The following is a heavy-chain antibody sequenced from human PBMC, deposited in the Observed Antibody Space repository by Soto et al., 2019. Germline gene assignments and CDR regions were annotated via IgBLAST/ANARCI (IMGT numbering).Heavy chain of an antibody. Sequence: PGGSLRLSCAASGFTFSDHYMSWIRQAPGKGLEWIGYSSNSGSLTRYADSVKGRFSISRDNAKNSLYLQMNSLRGDDTAIYYCVRSGDNYNLLDYWGQGTPVTVSS. J-gene: IGHJ4*02. CDR3: VRSGDNYNLLDY. CDR1: GFTFSDHY. V-gene: IGHV3-11*06. CDR2: SSNSGSLT. D-gene: IGHD1-1*01.